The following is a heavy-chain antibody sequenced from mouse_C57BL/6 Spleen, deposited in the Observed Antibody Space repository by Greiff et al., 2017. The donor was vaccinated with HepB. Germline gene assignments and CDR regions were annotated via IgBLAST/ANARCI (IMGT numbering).Heavy chain of an antibody. CDR2: IDPSDSYT. Sequence: QVQLQQPGAELVRPGTSVKLSCKASGYTFTSYWMHWVKQRPGQGLEWIGVIDPSDSYTNYNQKFKGKATLTVDTSSSTAYMQLSSLTSEDSAVYYCARLDSYYGRGDFDYWGQGTTLTVSS. J-gene: IGHJ2*01. CDR1: GYTFTSYW. D-gene: IGHD1-1*01. CDR3: ARLDSYYGRGDFDY. V-gene: IGHV1-59*01.